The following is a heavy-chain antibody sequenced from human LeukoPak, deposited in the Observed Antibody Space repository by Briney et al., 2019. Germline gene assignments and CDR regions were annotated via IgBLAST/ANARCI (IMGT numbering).Heavy chain of an antibody. Sequence: PSETLSLTCTVSGGSISSHYWSWIRQPPGKGLEWIGEINHSGSTNYNPSLKSRVTMSVDTSKNQFSLKLSSVTAADTAVYYCARRAYDSSGPGWFDPWGQGTLVTVSS. CDR1: GGSISSHY. CDR2: INHSGST. J-gene: IGHJ5*02. D-gene: IGHD3-22*01. CDR3: ARRAYDSSGPGWFDP. V-gene: IGHV4-34*01.